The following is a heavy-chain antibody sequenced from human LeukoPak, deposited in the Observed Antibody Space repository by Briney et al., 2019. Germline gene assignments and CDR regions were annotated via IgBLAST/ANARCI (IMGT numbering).Heavy chain of an antibody. Sequence: PSETLSLTCTVSGGSISSSSYYWGWIRQPPGTGLEWIGSIYYSGSTYYNPSLKSRVTISVDTSKNQFSLKLSSVTAADTAIYYCATSGHFDWLTQYWGQGTLVTVSS. CDR3: ATSGHFDWLTQY. J-gene: IGHJ4*02. CDR1: GGSISSSSYY. D-gene: IGHD3-9*01. V-gene: IGHV4-39*07. CDR2: IYYSGST.